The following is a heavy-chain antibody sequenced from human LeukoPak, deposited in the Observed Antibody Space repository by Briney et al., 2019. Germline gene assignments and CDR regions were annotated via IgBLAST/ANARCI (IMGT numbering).Heavy chain of an antibody. CDR3: ATNGGGDSGYGNFDY. CDR2: ISWNSDTI. CDR1: GFTFDDYA. D-gene: IGHD5-12*01. V-gene: IGHV3-9*01. J-gene: IGHJ4*02. Sequence: GGSLRLSCAVSGFTFDDYAMHWVRLVPGKGLEWVSGISWNSDTIGYGDSVKGRFTISRDNAKNSLYLQMNSLRPEDTALYYCATNGGGDSGYGNFDYWGQGTLVTVSS.